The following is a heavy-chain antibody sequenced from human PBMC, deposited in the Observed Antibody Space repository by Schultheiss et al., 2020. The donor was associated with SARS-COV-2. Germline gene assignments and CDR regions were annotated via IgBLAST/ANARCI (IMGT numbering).Heavy chain of an antibody. CDR1: GFTFSDYV. CDR2: IKQDGSEK. J-gene: IGHJ3*02. V-gene: IGHV3-7*01. Sequence: GGSLRLSCAASGFTFSDYVMHWVRQAPGKGLEWVANIKQDGSEKYYVDSVKGRFTISRDNAKNSLYLQMNSLRAEDTAVYYCAREVVQLNAFDIWGQGTMVTVSS. CDR3: AREVVQLNAFDI. D-gene: IGHD2-21*01.